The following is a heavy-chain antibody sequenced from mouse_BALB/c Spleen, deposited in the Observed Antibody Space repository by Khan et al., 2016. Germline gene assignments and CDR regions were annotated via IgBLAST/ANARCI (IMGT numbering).Heavy chain of an antibody. V-gene: IGHV3-2*02. Sequence: EVKLLESGPGLVKPSQSLSLTCTVTGYSITSDYAWNWIRQFPGNKLEWMGYINYSGSTSYNPSLKSRISITRDTSKNQFFLQLSSVTPDDTATYFCARGDYDGTYYAMDYWGQGTSVTVSS. CDR2: INYSGST. CDR3: ARGDYDGTYYAMDY. CDR1: GYSITSDYA. J-gene: IGHJ4*01. D-gene: IGHD2-4*01.